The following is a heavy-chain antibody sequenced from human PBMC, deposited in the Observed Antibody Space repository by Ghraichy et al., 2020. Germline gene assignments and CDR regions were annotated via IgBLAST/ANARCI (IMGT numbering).Heavy chain of an antibody. CDR3: VRSNGYLDY. CDR2: ISSDERTK. D-gene: IGHD3-22*01. Sequence: GGSLRLSCAASGFTFGSSWMHWVRQAPGKGLVWVSHISSDERTKNYADSVKGRFTISRDNAKNTLYLQMNSLRAEDTALYYCVRSNGYLDYWGQGTLVTVSS. V-gene: IGHV3-74*01. J-gene: IGHJ4*02. CDR1: GFTFGSSW.